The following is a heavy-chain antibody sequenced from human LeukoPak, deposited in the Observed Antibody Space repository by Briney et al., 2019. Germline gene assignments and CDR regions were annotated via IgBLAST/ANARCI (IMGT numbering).Heavy chain of an antibody. CDR3: ARDTTVTTGPDY. CDR2: IIPIFGTA. V-gene: IGHV1-69*05. D-gene: IGHD4-17*01. CDR1: GGTFSSYA. Sequence: SVKVSCKASGGTFSSYAISWVRQAPGQGLEWMGRIIPIFGTANYAQKFQGRVTITTDESTSTAYMELSSLRSEDTAVYYCARDTTVTTGPDYWGQGTLVPVSS. J-gene: IGHJ4*02.